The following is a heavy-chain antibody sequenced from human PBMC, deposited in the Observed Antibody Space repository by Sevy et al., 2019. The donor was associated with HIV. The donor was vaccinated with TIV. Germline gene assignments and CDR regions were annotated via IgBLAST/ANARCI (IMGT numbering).Heavy chain of an antibody. Sequence: PSETLSLTCGVYGGSFSGHYWSWLRQTPEKGLEWIGEINHGEITDYNPSLESRVTMSVDTSKNQFSLKLKSVTAADTAVYYCARRRYFYASGWKDVLDIWGQGTLVTVSS. D-gene: IGHD3-10*01. J-gene: IGHJ3*02. V-gene: IGHV4-34*01. CDR1: GGSFSGHY. CDR3: ARRRYFYASGWKDVLDI. CDR2: INHGEIT.